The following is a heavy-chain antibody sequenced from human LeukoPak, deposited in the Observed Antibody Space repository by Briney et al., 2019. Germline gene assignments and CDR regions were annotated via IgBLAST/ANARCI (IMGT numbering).Heavy chain of an antibody. CDR2: INPNSGGT. CDR3: ASLDSASGWTI. Sequence: ASVKVSCKASVYTFTGYYMHWVRQAPGQGLEWMGRINPNSGGTNYAQKFQGRVTMTRDTSISTAYMEVSRLRSDDTAVYYCASLDSASGWTIWGQGTMVTVSS. D-gene: IGHD6-19*01. J-gene: IGHJ3*02. CDR1: VYTFTGYY. V-gene: IGHV1-2*02.